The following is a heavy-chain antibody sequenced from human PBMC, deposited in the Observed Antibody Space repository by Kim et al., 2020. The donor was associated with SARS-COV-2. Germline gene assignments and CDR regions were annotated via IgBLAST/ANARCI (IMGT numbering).Heavy chain of an antibody. V-gene: IGHV4-39*01. J-gene: IGHJ4*02. Sequence: SETLSLTCTVSGGSISSSSYYWGWIRQPPGKGLEWIGSIYYSGSTYYNPSLKSRVTISVDTSKNQFSLKLSSVTAADTAVYYCVRRPRPFPPDRYSSGWYWSPDPFDYWGQGTLVTVSS. CDR2: IYYSGST. D-gene: IGHD6-19*01. CDR3: VRRPRPFPPDRYSSGWYWSPDPFDY. CDR1: GGSISSSSYY.